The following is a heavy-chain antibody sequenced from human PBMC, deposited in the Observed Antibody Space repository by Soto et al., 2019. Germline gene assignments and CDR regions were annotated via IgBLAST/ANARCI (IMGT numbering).Heavy chain of an antibody. CDR2: ITPNSGGT. J-gene: IGHJ4*02. Sequence: ASVKVSCKASGYTFTSYDINWMRQATGQGLEWMGWITPNSGGTNYAQKFQGWVTMTRDTSISTAYMELSRLRSDDTAVYYCARHSTWVLAVAGKNFDYWGQGTLVTVSS. CDR1: GYTFTSYD. CDR3: ARHSTWVLAVAGKNFDY. V-gene: IGHV1-2*04. D-gene: IGHD6-19*01.